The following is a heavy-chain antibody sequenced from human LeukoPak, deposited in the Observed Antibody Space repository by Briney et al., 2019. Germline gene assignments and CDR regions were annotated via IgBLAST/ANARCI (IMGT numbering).Heavy chain of an antibody. CDR2: IYHTGTT. Sequence: SETLSLTCTVSGYSISTAYYWSWIRQPPGKGLEWIGTIYHTGTTYYNPSLKSRVTISVDTSKNQFSLRLSSVTAADTAVYYCARGTGSYSSSADYRGQGTLVTVSS. V-gene: IGHV4-38-2*02. CDR1: GYSISTAYY. J-gene: IGHJ4*02. CDR3: ARGTGSYSSSADY. D-gene: IGHD6-6*01.